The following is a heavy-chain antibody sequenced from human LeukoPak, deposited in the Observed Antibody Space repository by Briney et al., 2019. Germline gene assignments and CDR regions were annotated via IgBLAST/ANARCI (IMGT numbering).Heavy chain of an antibody. CDR1: GFTFSNAW. CDR3: TTGVLRYFDWLSPPFDC. D-gene: IGHD3-9*01. V-gene: IGHV3-15*01. Sequence: LGGSLRLSCAVPGFTFSNAWLSWVRQAPGKGLDWVGRMNSKTDGGTTDYAAPVKGRFTISRDDSKNTLYLQMNSLKTEDTAVYYCTTGVLRYFDWLSPPFDCWGQGTLVTVSS. CDR2: MNSKTDGGTT. J-gene: IGHJ4*02.